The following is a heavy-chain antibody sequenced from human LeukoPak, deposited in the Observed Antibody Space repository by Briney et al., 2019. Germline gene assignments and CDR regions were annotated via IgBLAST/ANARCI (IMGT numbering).Heavy chain of an antibody. CDR1: GGSISSSSYY. J-gene: IGHJ4*02. CDR2: IYYSGST. Sequence: SETLSLTCTVSGGSISSSSYYWSWIRQPPGKGLEWIGYIYYSGSTNYNPSLKSRVTISVDTSKNQFSLKLSSVTAADTAVYYCARGGEWELTPFDYWGQGTLVTVSS. D-gene: IGHD1-26*01. CDR3: ARGGEWELTPFDY. V-gene: IGHV4-61*01.